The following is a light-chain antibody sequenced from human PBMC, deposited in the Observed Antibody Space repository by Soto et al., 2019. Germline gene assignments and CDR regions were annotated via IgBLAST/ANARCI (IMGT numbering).Light chain of an antibody. CDR2: GAS. CDR1: QSVSSN. J-gene: IGKJ1*01. CDR3: QQRSNWPPWT. Sequence: EIVMTQSPATLSVSPGERATLSCRASQSVSSNLAWYQQKPGQAPRLLLYGASTRATGIPVRFSGSGSGTDFTLTISSLEPEDFAVYYCQQRSNWPPWTFGQGTKVDI. V-gene: IGKV3-15*01.